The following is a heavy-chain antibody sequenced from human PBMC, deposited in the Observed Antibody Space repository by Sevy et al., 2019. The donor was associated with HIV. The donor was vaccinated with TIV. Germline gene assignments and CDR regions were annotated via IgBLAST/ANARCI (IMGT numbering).Heavy chain of an antibody. CDR2: MNPNSGNT. D-gene: IGHD1-1*01. CDR1: GYTFTSYD. CDR3: ARVGTSSSPHHDP. J-gene: IGHJ5*02. V-gene: IGHV1-8*01. Sequence: ASVNVSYKASGYTFTSYDINWVRQATGQGLEWMGWMNPNSGNTGYAQKFQGRVTMTRNTSISTAYMELSSLRSEDTAVYYCARVGTSSSPHHDPWGQGTLVTVSS.